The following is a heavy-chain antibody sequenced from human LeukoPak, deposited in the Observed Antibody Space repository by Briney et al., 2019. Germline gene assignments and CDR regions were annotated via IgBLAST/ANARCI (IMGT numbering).Heavy chain of an antibody. J-gene: IGHJ4*02. CDR1: GGSISSGSYY. CDR2: IYTSGST. CDR3: ARMVSRGSSN. V-gene: IGHV4-61*02. Sequence: PSQTLSLTCTVSGGSISSGSYYWSWIRQPAGKGLEWIGRIYTSGSTNYNPSLKSRVTISLDTSKNQFSLKLSSVTAADTAVYYCARMVSRGSSNWGQGTLVTVSS. D-gene: IGHD6-6*01.